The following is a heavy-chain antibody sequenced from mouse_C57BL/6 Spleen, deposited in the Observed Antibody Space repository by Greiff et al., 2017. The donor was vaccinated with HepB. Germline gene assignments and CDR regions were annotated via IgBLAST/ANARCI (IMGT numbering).Heavy chain of an antibody. CDR2: INPNNGGT. V-gene: IGHV1-18*01. CDR3: ARPTVVRGAMDY. CDR1: GYTFTDYN. J-gene: IGHJ4*01. D-gene: IGHD1-1*01. Sequence: VQLKQSGPELVKPGASVKIPCKASGYTFTDYNMDWVKQSHGKSLEWIGDINPNNGGTIYNQKFKGKATLTVDKSSSTAYMELRSLTSEDTAVYYCARPTVVRGAMDYWGQGTSVTVSS.